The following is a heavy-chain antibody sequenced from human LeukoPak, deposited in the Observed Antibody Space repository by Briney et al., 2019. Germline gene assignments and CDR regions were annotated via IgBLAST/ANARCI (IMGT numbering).Heavy chain of an antibody. CDR2: ISGSGGST. J-gene: IGHJ4*02. CDR3: AKGSSTSFWTFDY. CDR1: EFAFSRHA. D-gene: IGHD2-2*01. Sequence: PGRSLRLSCVASEFAFSRHAMHWVRQAPGKGLEWVSAISGSGGSTYYADSVKGRFTISRDNSKNTLYLQVNSLRAEDTAVYYCAKGSSTSFWTFDYWGQGTLVTVSS. V-gene: IGHV3-23*01.